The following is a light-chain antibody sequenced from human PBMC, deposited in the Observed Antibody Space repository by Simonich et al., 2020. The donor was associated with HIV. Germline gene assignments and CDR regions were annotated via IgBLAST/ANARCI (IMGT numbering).Light chain of an antibody. Sequence: QSAMTQPASVSGSPGQSITISCTGTSSDVGSYNLVSWYQQHPGKAPKLMIYEGRKRPSGVSNRFSGSKSGNTASLTISGLQAEDEADYYCCSYAGSSTSRVFGGGTKLTVL. J-gene: IGLJ3*02. CDR3: CSYAGSSTSRV. CDR1: SSDVGSYNL. V-gene: IGLV2-23*01. CDR2: EGR.